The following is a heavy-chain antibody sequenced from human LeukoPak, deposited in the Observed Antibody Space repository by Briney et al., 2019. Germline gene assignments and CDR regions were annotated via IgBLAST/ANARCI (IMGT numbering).Heavy chain of an antibody. J-gene: IGHJ4*02. CDR1: GFTFSSYA. D-gene: IGHD5-18*01. CDR3: ASPLIQLSYDYFDY. Sequence: GGSLRLSCAASGFTFSSYAMHWVRQAPGKGLEWVAVISYDGSNKYYADSVKGRFTISRVNSKNTLYLQMNSLRAEDTAVYYCASPLIQLSYDYFDYWGQGTLVTVSS. V-gene: IGHV3-30-3*01. CDR2: ISYDGSNK.